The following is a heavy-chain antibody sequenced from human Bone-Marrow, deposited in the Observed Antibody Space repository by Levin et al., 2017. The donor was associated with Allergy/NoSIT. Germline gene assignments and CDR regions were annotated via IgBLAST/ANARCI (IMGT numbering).Heavy chain of an antibody. CDR2: ISWNSDDI. D-gene: IGHD3-22*01. CDR3: AKNSDSSGYYGNFFDY. V-gene: IGHV3-9*01. J-gene: IGHJ4*02. Sequence: SLKISCAASGFTFDDFAMHWVRQAPGKGLEWVAGISWNSDDIGYADSVKGRFTISRDNAKNSLYLEMNSLRAEDTAVYYCAKNSDSSGYYGNFFDYWGQGTLVTVSA. CDR1: GFTFDDFA.